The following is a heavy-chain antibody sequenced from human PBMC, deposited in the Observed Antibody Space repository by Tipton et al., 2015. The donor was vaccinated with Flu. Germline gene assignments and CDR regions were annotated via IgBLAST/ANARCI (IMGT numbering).Heavy chain of an antibody. CDR2: ITDTGSST. V-gene: IGHV3-23*01. CDR3: ARGIGFGELLDY. Sequence: SLRLSCAASGFTFSNYAMTWVRQAPGKGLEWVSTITDTGSSTYYADSVKGRFTISRDSAKNSLYLQMDDLRAEDTAIYYCARGIGFGELLDYWGQGTLVAVSS. CDR1: GFTFSNYA. D-gene: IGHD3-10*01. J-gene: IGHJ4*02.